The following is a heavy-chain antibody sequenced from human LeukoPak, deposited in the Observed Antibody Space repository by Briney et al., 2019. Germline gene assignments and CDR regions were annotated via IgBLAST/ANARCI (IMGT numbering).Heavy chain of an antibody. J-gene: IGHJ5*02. CDR3: ARDHGGWYFSWFDP. CDR2: IYSSGST. CDR1: GGSISSYY. V-gene: IGHV4-4*07. Sequence: PAETLSLTCTASGGSISSYYWSWIRQPAGKGLEWIGRIYSSGSTNYNPSLKSRVTISVDKSKNQFSLKLSSVTAADTAVYYCARDHGGWYFSWFDPWGQGTLVSVPS. D-gene: IGHD6-19*01.